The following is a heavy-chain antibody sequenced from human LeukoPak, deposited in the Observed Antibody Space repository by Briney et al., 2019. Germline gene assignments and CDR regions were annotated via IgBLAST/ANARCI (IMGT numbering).Heavy chain of an antibody. Sequence: GGSLRLSCAASGFTFSTYAMSWVRQAPGKGLKWVSEIGGRGAGGSTDYADSVRGRFTISRDNSKNTLYLQMNSLRADDTALYYCAKDLRLSVGTSPFDYWGQGTLVTVSS. J-gene: IGHJ4*02. CDR3: AKDLRLSVGTSPFDY. V-gene: IGHV3-23*01. CDR2: IGGRGAGGST. CDR1: GFTFSTYA. D-gene: IGHD4-23*01.